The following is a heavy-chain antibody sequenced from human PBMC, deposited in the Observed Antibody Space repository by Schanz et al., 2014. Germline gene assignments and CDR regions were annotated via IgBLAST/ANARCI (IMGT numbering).Heavy chain of an antibody. Sequence: EGQLAESGGGLVQPGGSLRLSCAVSGFTVSSNHMSWVRQAPGKGLEWDSVIYSGIGAYYADSVKDRFTVSRDNSKNTVYLQMNRLRAEDTAVYYCARVHHYDPSGWGYFDYWGQGALVTVSS. CDR1: GFTVSSNH. D-gene: IGHD3-22*01. J-gene: IGHJ4*02. CDR3: ARVHHYDPSGWGYFDY. CDR2: IYSGIGA. V-gene: IGHV3-66*01.